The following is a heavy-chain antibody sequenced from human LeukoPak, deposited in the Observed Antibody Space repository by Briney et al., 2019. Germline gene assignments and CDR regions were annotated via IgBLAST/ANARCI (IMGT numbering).Heavy chain of an antibody. CDR1: GYTFTGYY. J-gene: IGHJ5*02. V-gene: IGHV1-2*02. Sequence: GASVKVSCKASGYTFTGYYMHWVRQAPGQGLEWMGWINPNSGGTNYAQKFQGRVTMTRDTSISTAYMELSRLRCDDTSVDYWAGPVKMATTPSDWFDPWGQGTLVTVSS. D-gene: IGHD5-24*01. CDR3: AGPVKMATTPSDWFDP. CDR2: INPNSGGT.